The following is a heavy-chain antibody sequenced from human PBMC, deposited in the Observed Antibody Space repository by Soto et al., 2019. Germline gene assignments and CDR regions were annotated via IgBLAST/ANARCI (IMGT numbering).Heavy chain of an antibody. CDR1: GGSINTFY. V-gene: IGHV4-4*07. J-gene: IGHJ4*02. CDR3: AREGSYSAYNFAHGIQLWSFDF. Sequence: SETLSLTCTVSGGSINTFYWSWVRQPAGKGLERIGRIFPSGSTSFNPSLESRVAMSVDTSKNHFPLNLSSVTAADMAVYYCAREGSYSAYNFAHGIQLWSFDFLGQGALVTVSS. CDR2: IFPSGST. D-gene: IGHD5-12*01.